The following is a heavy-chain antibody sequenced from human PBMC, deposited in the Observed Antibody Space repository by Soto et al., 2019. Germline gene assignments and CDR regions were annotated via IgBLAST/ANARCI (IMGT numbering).Heavy chain of an antibody. V-gene: IGHV3-30-3*01. D-gene: IGHD5-18*01. CDR1: GFTFSSYA. Sequence: GGSLRLSCAASGFTFSSYAMHWDRQAPGKGLEWVAVISYDGSNKYYADSVKGRFTIPRDNSKNTLYLQMNSLRAEDTAVYYCARTGTAMVKVFDYWGQGTLVTVSS. J-gene: IGHJ4*02. CDR2: ISYDGSNK. CDR3: ARTGTAMVKVFDY.